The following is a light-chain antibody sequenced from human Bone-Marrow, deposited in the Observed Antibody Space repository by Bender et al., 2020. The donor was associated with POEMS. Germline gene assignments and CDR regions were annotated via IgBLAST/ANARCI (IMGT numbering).Light chain of an antibody. CDR2: RNN. Sequence: QSVLTQPPSASGTPGQRVTISCSGSSSNIGSNYVFWYQQLPGTAPKLLIQRNNQRPSGVPDRFSGSKSGTSASLAISGLRSEDEADYFCQSYDTSLSASSVFGTGTKVTVL. CDR3: QSYDTSLSASSV. V-gene: IGLV1-47*01. CDR1: SSNIGSNY. J-gene: IGLJ1*01.